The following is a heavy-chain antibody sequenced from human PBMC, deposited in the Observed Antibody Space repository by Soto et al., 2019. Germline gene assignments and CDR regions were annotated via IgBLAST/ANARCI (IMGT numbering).Heavy chain of an antibody. CDR1: GFRSSDHG. CDR3: ARQPGPYYFDY. J-gene: IGHJ4*02. V-gene: IGHV3-33*01. Sequence: QVQLVESGGGVVQPGRSLRLSCAASGFRSSDHGMHWVRQAPGKGLEWVAIIWHDGSNKFYADSVKGRFTISRDNSNNTLYLQMNGLTVEDTAIYYCARQPGPYYFDYWGQGMLVTVSS. CDR2: IWHDGSNK.